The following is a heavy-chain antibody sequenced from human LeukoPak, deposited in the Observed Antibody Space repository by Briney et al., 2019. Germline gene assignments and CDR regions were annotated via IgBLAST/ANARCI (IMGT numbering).Heavy chain of an antibody. J-gene: IGHJ6*04. V-gene: IGHV1-2*04. CDR3: ARARAAAGNRWYYGMDV. Sequence: ASVNVSCKASGYTFTGYYMHWVRQAPGQGLEWMGWINPNSGGTNYAQKFQGWVTMTRDTSISTAYMELSRLRSDDTAVYYCARARAAAGNRWYYGMDVWGKGTTVTVSS. CDR1: GYTFTGYY. D-gene: IGHD6-13*01. CDR2: INPNSGGT.